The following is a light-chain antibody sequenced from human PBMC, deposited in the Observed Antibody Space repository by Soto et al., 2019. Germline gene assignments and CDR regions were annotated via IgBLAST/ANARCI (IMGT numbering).Light chain of an antibody. V-gene: IGKV3-15*01. CDR2: GAS. Sequence: EIVMTQSPATLSVSPGERATLSCRASQSVSSNLAWYQQKPGQAPRLLIYGASTRATGIPARFSGSGSGTEFTLTISSLQSEDFAVYYCQQYNKWLRTVGQVTKLDIK. CDR1: QSVSSN. CDR3: QQYNKWLRT. J-gene: IGKJ1*01.